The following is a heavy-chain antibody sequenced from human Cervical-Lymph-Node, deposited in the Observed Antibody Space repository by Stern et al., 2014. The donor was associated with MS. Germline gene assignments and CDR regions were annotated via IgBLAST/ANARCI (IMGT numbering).Heavy chain of an antibody. J-gene: IGHJ6*02. D-gene: IGHD1-26*01. CDR1: GGTFSSYA. Sequence: VQLXXXGAEVKKPGSSVKVSCKASGGTFSSYAISWVRQAPGQGLAXMGGIIPIFGTANYAQKFQGRVTITADESTSTAYMELSSLRSEDTAVYYCARGELKEGLVRGMDVWGQGTTVTVSS. CDR3: ARGELKEGLVRGMDV. V-gene: IGHV1-69*01. CDR2: IIPIFGTA.